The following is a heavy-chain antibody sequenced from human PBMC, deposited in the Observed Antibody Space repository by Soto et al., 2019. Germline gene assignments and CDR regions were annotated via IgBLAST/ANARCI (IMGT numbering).Heavy chain of an antibody. CDR2: IIPIFGTA. V-gene: IGHV1-69*13. J-gene: IGHJ5*02. D-gene: IGHD3-22*01. Sequence: SVKVSCKASGGTFSSYAISWVRQAPGQGLEWMGGIIPIFGTANYAQKFQGRATITADESTSTAYMELSSLRSEDTAVYYCARVFYYYDSSGSPRGWFDPWGQGTLVTAPQ. CDR3: ARVFYYYDSSGSPRGWFDP. CDR1: GGTFSSYA.